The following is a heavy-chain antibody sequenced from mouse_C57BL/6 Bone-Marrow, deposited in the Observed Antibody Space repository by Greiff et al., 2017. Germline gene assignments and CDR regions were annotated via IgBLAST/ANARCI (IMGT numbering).Heavy chain of an antibody. V-gene: IGHV2-9-1*01. J-gene: IGHJ1*03. D-gene: IGHD1-1*01. Sequence: VQLQQSGPGLVAPSQSLSITCPVSWFSLTSYALSWVRQPPGKGLEWLGVIWTGGGTNYNSALKSRLSISKDNSKSQVFLKMNSLQTDDTARYYCARSLLLWYFDVWGTGTTVTVSS. CDR3: ARSLLLWYFDV. CDR1: WFSLTSYA. CDR2: IWTGGGT.